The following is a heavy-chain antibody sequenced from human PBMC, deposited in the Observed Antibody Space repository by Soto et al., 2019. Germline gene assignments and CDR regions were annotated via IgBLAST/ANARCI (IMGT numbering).Heavy chain of an antibody. J-gene: IGHJ4*02. CDR3: ASTQPYCTNGVCYAYYYDY. Sequence: SETLSLTCAVYGGSFSGYYWSWIRQPPGKGLEWIGEINHSGSTNYNPSLKSRVTISVDTSKNQFSLKLSSVTAADTAVYYCASTQPYCTNGVCYAYYYDYWGQGTLVTVSS. CDR2: INHSGST. CDR1: GGSFSGYY. D-gene: IGHD2-8*01. V-gene: IGHV4-34*01.